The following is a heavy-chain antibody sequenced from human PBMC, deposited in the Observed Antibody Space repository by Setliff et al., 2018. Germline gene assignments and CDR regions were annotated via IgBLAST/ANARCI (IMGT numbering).Heavy chain of an antibody. CDR1: GGTFSSYA. V-gene: IGHV1-69*13. CDR2: IIPIFGTA. CDR3: ASHGGNSTLEGRVVVGAPTMIDIPNPLQPLP. Sequence: SVKVSCKASGGTFSSYAISWVRQAPGQGLEWMGGIIPIFGTANYAQKFQGRVTITADESTSTAYMELSSLRSEDTAVYYCASHGGNSTLEGRVVVGAPTMIDIPNPLQPLPWG. J-gene: IGHJ5*02. D-gene: IGHD3-22*01.